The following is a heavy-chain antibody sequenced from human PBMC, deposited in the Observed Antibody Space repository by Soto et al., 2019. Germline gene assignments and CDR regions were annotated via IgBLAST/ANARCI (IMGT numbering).Heavy chain of an antibody. V-gene: IGHV3-64D*08. CDR3: ANASVIMPYIPNSIDS. Sequence: PGGSLRLSCSASGFIFSDFAMYWVRQAPGKGLEHISTISFNGGTTFYADTVKGRFIISRDNSKNIVYLQMSSLRPEDTARYYCANASVIMPYIPNSIDSPGQATLVTGSS. J-gene: IGHJ4*02. CDR2: ISFNGGTT. D-gene: IGHD2-2*02. CDR1: GFIFSDFA.